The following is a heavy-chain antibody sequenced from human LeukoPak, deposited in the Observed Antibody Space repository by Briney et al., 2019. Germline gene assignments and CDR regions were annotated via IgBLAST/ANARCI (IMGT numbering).Heavy chain of an antibody. Sequence: SETLSLTCTVSGDSITRYYWSWIRQPPGKGLEWIAYIYHSGSTNYNPSLKSRVTMSVDTSKNQFSLNLSSVTAADTAVYYCAREPTVTTFGYWGQGTLVTVSS. CDR3: AREPTVTTFGY. V-gene: IGHV4-59*01. J-gene: IGHJ4*02. CDR2: IYHSGST. D-gene: IGHD4-17*01. CDR1: GDSITRYY.